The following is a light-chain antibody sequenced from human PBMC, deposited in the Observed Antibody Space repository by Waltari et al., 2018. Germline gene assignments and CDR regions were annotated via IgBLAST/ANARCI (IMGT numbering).Light chain of an antibody. J-gene: IGLJ1*01. CDR3: LIWHSGGDV. Sequence: QAVLTQPASLSASPGASASLTCTLRSGIDVGAYRIYWYQKKPGSPPQYLLSFQSDADNQQGSGVPSRFSGSKDATANAGILLISGLQSEDEADYYCLIWHSGGDVFGTGTEVTVL. CDR2: FQSDADN. V-gene: IGLV5-45*01. CDR1: SGIDVGAYR.